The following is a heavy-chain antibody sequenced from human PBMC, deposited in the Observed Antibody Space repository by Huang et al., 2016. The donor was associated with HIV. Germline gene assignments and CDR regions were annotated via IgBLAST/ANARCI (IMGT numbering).Heavy chain of an antibody. D-gene: IGHD3-22*01. CDR1: GFSISSYW. CDR2: INSDGSST. Sequence: EVQLVESGGGLVQPGGSLRLSCAASGFSISSYWMHCVRQAPGKGRVWVSRINSDGSSTSYADSVKGRFTSSRDNAKNTLYLQMNSLRAEDTAVYYCARDPRIQSWLNFFDYWGQGTLVSVSS. CDR3: ARDPRIQSWLNFFDY. J-gene: IGHJ4*02. V-gene: IGHV3-74*01.